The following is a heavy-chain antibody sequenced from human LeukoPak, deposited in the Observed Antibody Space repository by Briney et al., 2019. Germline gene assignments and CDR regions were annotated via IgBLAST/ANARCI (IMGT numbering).Heavy chain of an antibody. CDR3: ARRFTMPAVKNDAFDI. D-gene: IGHD2-2*01. CDR2: IYYSGST. V-gene: IGHV4-39*01. CDR1: GGSISSSSYY. J-gene: IGHJ3*02. Sequence: SETLSLACTVSGGSISSSSYYWGWIRQPPGKGLEWIGSIYYSGSTYYNPSLKSRVTISVDTSKNQFSLKLSSVTAADTAVYYCARRFTMPAVKNDAFDIWGQGTMVTVSS.